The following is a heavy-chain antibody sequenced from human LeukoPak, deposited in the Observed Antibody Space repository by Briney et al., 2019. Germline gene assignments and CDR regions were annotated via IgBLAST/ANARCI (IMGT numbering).Heavy chain of an antibody. CDR2: ITTSDGNT. J-gene: IGHJ6*02. D-gene: IGHD3-3*01. CDR3: ARDRRGYYDFWSVQYYYYGMDV. Sequence: GGSLRLSCAASGFTFSSYTMSWVRQAPGKGLEWVSTITTSDGNTYYADSVKGRFTISRDNAKNSLYLQMNSLRAEDTAVYYCARDRRGYYDFWSVQYYYYGMDVWGQGTTVTVSS. CDR1: GFTFSSYT. V-gene: IGHV3-21*04.